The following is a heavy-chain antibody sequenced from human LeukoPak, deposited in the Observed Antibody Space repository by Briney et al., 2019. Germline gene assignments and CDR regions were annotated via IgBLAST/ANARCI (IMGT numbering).Heavy chain of an antibody. Sequence: TGGSLRLSCAASGLTFSSYSMNWVRQAPGKGLEWVSYISSSSSTIYYADSVKGRFTISRDNAKNSLYLQMNSLRAEDTAVYYCARVSPDSGPNYYYYYMDVWGKGTTVTVSS. CDR3: ARVSPDSGPNYYYYYMDV. J-gene: IGHJ6*03. CDR2: ISSSSSTI. V-gene: IGHV3-48*04. D-gene: IGHD3-10*01. CDR1: GLTFSSYS.